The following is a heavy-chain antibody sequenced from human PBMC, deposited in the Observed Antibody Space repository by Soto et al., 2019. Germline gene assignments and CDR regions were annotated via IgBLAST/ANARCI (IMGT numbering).Heavy chain of an antibody. CDR3: ARRGSGSYYDY. J-gene: IGHJ4*02. V-gene: IGHV3-23*01. CDR1: GFTFSSYA. CDR2: ISGSGGST. Sequence: EVQLLESGGGLVQPGGSLRLSCAASGFTFSSYAMNWVRQAPGKGLERVSVISGSGGSTYYADSVKGRFTISRGNSKNTLNLQMNSLRAEDTAVYYCARRGSGSYYDYWGQGTLVTVSS. D-gene: IGHD1-26*01.